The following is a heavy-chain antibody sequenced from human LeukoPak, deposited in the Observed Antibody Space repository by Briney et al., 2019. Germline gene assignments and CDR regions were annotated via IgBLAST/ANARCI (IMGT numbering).Heavy chain of an antibody. Sequence: KASETLSLTCAVYGGSFSGYYWSWIRQPSGKGLEWIGEINHSGSTNYDPSLKSRVTISVDTSKNQFSLKLSSVTAADTAVYYCARGWGQGYGDYWGQGTLVTVSS. V-gene: IGHV4-34*01. CDR3: ARGWGQGYGDY. J-gene: IGHJ4*02. D-gene: IGHD5-18*01. CDR2: INHSGST. CDR1: GGSFSGYY.